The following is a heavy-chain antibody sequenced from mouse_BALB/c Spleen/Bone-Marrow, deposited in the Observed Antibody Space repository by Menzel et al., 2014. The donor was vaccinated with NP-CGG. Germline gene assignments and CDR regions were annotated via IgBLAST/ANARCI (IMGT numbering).Heavy chain of an antibody. CDR2: INPSNGGT. Sequence: QVQLQQSGAELVKPGASVKLSCKASGYTFTSYYIYWVKQRPGQGLEWIGEINPSNGGTNFYEKFKSKATLTVDKSSSTAYMQLSSLTSEDSAVYYCTRSNGNWFAYWGQGTLVTVSA. D-gene: IGHD2-1*01. CDR1: GYTFTSYY. CDR3: TRSNGNWFAY. V-gene: IGHV1S81*02. J-gene: IGHJ3*01.